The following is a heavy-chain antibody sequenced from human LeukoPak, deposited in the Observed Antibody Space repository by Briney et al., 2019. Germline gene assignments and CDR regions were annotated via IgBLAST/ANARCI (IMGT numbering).Heavy chain of an antibody. V-gene: IGHV4-39*02. D-gene: IGHD4-11*01. J-gene: IGHJ6*02. CDR3: ARADYSNDYGMDV. CDR2: IYYSGST. CDR1: GGSISSSSYY. Sequence: SSETLSLTCTVSGGSISSSSYYWGWIRQPPGKGLEWIGSIYYSGSTYYNPSLKSRVTISVDTSKNQFSLKLSSVTAADTAVYYCARADYSNDYGMDVWGQGTTVTVSS.